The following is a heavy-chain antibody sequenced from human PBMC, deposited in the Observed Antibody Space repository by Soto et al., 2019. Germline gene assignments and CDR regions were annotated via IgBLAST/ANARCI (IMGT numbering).Heavy chain of an antibody. CDR2: IYYSGST. D-gene: IGHD3-10*01. V-gene: IGHV4-59*01. CDR1: GGSISRYY. Sequence: LSETLSLTCTVSGGSISRYYWNWIRQPPGKGLEWIGYIYYSGSTNYNPSLKSRVTISVDTSKNQFSLKLSSVTAADTAVYYCARDPGSGSYYGWFDPWGQGALVTVSS. CDR3: ARDPGSGSYYGWFDP. J-gene: IGHJ5*02.